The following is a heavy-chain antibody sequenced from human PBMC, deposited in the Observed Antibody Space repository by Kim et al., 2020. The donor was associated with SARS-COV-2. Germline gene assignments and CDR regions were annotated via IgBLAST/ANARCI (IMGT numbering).Heavy chain of an antibody. J-gene: IGHJ6*02. CDR3: ARDLHILGGMDV. D-gene: IGHD2-21*01. V-gene: IGHV3-66*01. CDR2: IYSVGSP. Sequence: GGSLRLSCAASGFTVSRNYMNWVRQAPGKGLEWVSVIYSVGSPYYADSVKARFTISRDNSKNTLYLQMNSLRAEDTAIYYCARDLHILGGMDVWGQGTTV. CDR1: GFTVSRNY.